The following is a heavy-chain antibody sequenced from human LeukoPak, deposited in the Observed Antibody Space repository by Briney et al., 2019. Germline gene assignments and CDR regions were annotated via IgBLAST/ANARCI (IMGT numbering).Heavy chain of an antibody. CDR3: ARVAYSVSFDY. CDR1: GGSFSGYY. Sequence: SETLSLTCAVYGGSFSGYYWSWIRQPPGKGLEWIGEINHSGSTNYNPSLKSRVTISVDTSKNQFSLKLSSVTAADTAVYYCARVAYSVSFDYWGQGTLVTVSS. CDR2: INHSGST. V-gene: IGHV4-34*01. J-gene: IGHJ4*02. D-gene: IGHD5/OR15-5a*01.